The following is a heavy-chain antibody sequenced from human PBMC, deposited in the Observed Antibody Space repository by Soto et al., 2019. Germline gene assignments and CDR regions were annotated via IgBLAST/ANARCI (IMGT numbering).Heavy chain of an antibody. J-gene: IGHJ4*02. CDR3: AKDGDSYYNFWSDYSPFDY. D-gene: IGHD3-3*01. V-gene: IGHV3-30*18. CDR2: ISYDGSNK. CDR1: GFTFSSYG. Sequence: GGSLRLSCAASGFTFSSYGMHWVRQAPGKGLEWVAIISYDGSNKYYADSVKGRFTISRDNSKNTLYLQMNSLRAEDTAVYYCAKDGDSYYNFWSDYSPFDYWGQGTLVTVSS.